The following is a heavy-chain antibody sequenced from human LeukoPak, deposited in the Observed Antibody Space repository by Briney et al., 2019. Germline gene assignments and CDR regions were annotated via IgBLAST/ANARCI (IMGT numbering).Heavy chain of an antibody. CDR3: ARGDPHIRYGKQPPTDY. J-gene: IGHJ4*02. Sequence: ASVKVSCKASGYIFTSYDINWVRQATGQGLEWMGWMNPTSGNTGYAQKFQGRVTMTRNTSISTAYMELSSLRSEDTAVYYCARGDPHIRYGKQPPTDYWGQGTLVTVSS. V-gene: IGHV1-8*01. CDR1: GYIFTSYD. D-gene: IGHD2-21*01. CDR2: MNPTSGNT.